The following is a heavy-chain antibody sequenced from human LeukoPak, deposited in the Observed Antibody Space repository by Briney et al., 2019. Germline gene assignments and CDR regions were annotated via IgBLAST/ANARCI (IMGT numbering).Heavy chain of an antibody. CDR1: GGSISSYY. Sequence: PSETLSLTCTVSGGSISSYYWSWIRQPPGKGLEWIGYIYYSGSTNYNPSLKSRVTISVDTSKNQFSLKLSSVTAADTAVYYCARPDHYYDTSGYYPWGQGTLVTASS. V-gene: IGHV4-59*01. CDR3: ARPDHYYDTSGYYP. CDR2: IYYSGST. J-gene: IGHJ5*02. D-gene: IGHD3-22*01.